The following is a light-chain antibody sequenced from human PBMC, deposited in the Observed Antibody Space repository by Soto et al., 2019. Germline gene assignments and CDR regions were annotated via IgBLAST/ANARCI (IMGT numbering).Light chain of an antibody. CDR1: SSDVGGYNY. J-gene: IGLJ2*01. Sequence: QSALTQPASVSGSPGQSITISCTGTSSDVGGYNYVSWYQQHPGKAPKLMIYDVSNRPSGVSKRFSGSKSGNTASLTISGLQAVDEADYYCSSYTSSSTLVVFGGGTKLTVL. CDR3: SSYTSSSTLVV. V-gene: IGLV2-14*01. CDR2: DVS.